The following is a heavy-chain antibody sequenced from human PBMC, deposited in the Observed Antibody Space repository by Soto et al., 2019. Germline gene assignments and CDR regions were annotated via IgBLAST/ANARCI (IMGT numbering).Heavy chain of an antibody. D-gene: IGHD2-8*01. Sequence: QITLKASGHTLVKPTQPLTLTCTFSGFSLSTSGVGVGWIRQPPGKDLEWLALIYSDDNKRYSPSLKISLTITKDTSKKQGVLRMPNMDSLDTATYSCAHSRQVFAFYIWGQGTMVTISS. J-gene: IGHJ3*02. CDR2: IYSDDNK. CDR1: GFSLSTSGVG. V-gene: IGHV2-5*02. CDR3: AHSRQVFAFYI.